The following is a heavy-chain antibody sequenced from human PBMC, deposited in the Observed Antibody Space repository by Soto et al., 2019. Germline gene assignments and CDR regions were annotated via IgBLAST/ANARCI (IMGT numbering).Heavy chain of an antibody. CDR1: GGSISSGGYY. V-gene: IGHV4-31*03. J-gene: IGHJ1*01. CDR2: IYYSGST. Sequence: SETLSLTCTVSGGSISSGGYYWSWIRQHPGKGLEWIGYIYYSGSTYYNPSLKSRVTISVDTSKNQFSLKLSSVTAADTAVYYCARFKAPEYFPYWGQGSLVTVSS. CDR3: ARFKAPEYFPY.